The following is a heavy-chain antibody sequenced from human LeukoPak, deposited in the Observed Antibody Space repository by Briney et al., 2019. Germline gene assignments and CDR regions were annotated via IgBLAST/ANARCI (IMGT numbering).Heavy chain of an antibody. J-gene: IGHJ6*03. V-gene: IGHV3-23*01. CDR1: ALIFSSYA. CDR2: MSHSGENT. CDR3: VRDGDINAPYYYMDV. D-gene: IGHD2-15*01. Sequence: GGSLRLSCTASALIFSSYAMKWVRQAAGKGREWVAYMSHSGENTYYTDSVKGQFTISKDNSKNTLYLQMNSLRAGDTAVYYCVRDGDINAPYYYMDVWGKGTTVTVSS.